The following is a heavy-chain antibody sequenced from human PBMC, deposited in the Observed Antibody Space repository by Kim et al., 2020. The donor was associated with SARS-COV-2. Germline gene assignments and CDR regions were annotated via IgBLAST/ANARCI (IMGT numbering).Heavy chain of an antibody. CDR2: IYPGDSDT. V-gene: IGHV5-51*01. J-gene: IGHJ3*01. CDR3: ARHAPRHALYYYDSSGGESFDV. Sequence: GESLKISCKGSGYSFTSYWIGWVRQMPGKGLEWIGIIYPGDSDTRYSKSFQGQVTISADKSISTDYLQWSSLKASDTAMYYCARHAPRHALYYYDSSGGESFDVWGPGTMFTFSS. CDR1: GYSFTSYW. D-gene: IGHD3-22*01.